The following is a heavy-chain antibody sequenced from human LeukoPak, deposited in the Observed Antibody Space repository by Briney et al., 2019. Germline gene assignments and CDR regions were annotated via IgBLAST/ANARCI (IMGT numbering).Heavy chain of an antibody. CDR2: IYYSGST. V-gene: IGHV4-59*01. CDR3: ARGQQSAGSIFGVVHYDY. CDR1: GGSISSYY. D-gene: IGHD3-3*01. J-gene: IGHJ4*02. Sequence: PSETLSLTCTVSGGSISSYYWSWLRQPPGKGLEWIGYIYYSGSTNYNPSLKSRVTISVDTSKNQFSLKLSSVTAADTAVYYCARGQQSAGSIFGVVHYDYWGQGTLVTVSS.